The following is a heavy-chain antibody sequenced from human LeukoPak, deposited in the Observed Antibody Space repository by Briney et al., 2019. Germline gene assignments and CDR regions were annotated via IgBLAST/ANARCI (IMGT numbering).Heavy chain of an antibody. V-gene: IGHV3-48*03. D-gene: IGHD1-26*01. CDR2: ISSSGSTI. Sequence: GGSLRLSCAASGFTLSSYEMNWVRQAPGKGLGWISYISSSGSTIYYGDSVKGRFTISRDSAKNSLYLQMNSLRAEDTAVYYCAKGWDSGPHFGSWGQGTLVTVS. J-gene: IGHJ4*02. CDR3: AKGWDSGPHFGS. CDR1: GFTLSSYE.